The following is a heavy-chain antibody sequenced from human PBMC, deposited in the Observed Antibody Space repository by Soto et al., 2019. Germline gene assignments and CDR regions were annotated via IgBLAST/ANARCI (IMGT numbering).Heavy chain of an antibody. Sequence: EVQLVESGGGLVQPGGSLRLSCAASGFTFSSYSMNWVRQAPGKGLEWVSYISSSSSIIYYADSVKGRFTISRDNAKNSLYLKMNSLRAEDTAVYYCAREGYYLDWFDPWGQGTLVTVSS. V-gene: IGHV3-48*01. J-gene: IGHJ5*02. CDR3: AREGYYLDWFDP. D-gene: IGHD3-10*01. CDR1: GFTFSSYS. CDR2: ISSSSSII.